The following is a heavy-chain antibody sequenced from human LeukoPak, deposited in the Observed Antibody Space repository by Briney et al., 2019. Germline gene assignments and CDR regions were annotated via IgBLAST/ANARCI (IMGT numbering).Heavy chain of an antibody. J-gene: IGHJ6*02. V-gene: IGHV4-59*12. Sequence: SETLSLTCTVSGGSISSYYWSWIRQPPGKGLEWIGYIYYSGSTNYSPSLKSRVTISVDTSKNQFSLNLTSLTAADTAVYYCARSNYYYDGMDVWGQGTTVTVSS. CDR2: IYYSGST. CDR1: GGSISSYY. CDR3: ARSNYYYDGMDV.